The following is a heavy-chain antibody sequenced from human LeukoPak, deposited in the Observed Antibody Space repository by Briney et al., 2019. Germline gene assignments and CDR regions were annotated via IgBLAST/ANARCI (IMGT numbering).Heavy chain of an antibody. CDR3: ARHRWMEVYGSGSYYVDY. J-gene: IGHJ4*02. D-gene: IGHD3-10*01. CDR1: GGSISTSSYY. CDR2: IYHSRST. V-gene: IGHV4-39*01. Sequence: SETLSLTCTVSGGSISTSSYYWGWIRQPPGKGLEWIGSIYHSRSTYCNASLKSRATISADTSKNQFSLKLSSVTAADTAVYYCARHRWMEVYGSGSYYVDYWGQGTLVTVSS.